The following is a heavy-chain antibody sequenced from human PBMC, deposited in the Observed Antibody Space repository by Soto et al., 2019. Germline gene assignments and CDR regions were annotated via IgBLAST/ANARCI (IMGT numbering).Heavy chain of an antibody. Sequence: QVQLVQSGAEVRKPGSSVKVSCQASGDTFSNFAITWVRQAPGQGLDWMGGIIPIFGKVYYAHKFQGRVTITADEDTSTDYVELVSLRSDGTATYYCAKMDPSFEGGEGFDPWGQGTLVTVSS. J-gene: IGHJ5*02. CDR1: GDTFSNFA. CDR2: IIPIFGKV. V-gene: IGHV1-69*01. D-gene: IGHD3-16*01. CDR3: AKMDPSFEGGEGFDP.